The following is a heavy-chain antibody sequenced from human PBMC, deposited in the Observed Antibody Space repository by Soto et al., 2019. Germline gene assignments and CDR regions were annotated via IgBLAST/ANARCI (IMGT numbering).Heavy chain of an antibody. V-gene: IGHV3-53*01. CDR1: GFTVSSNY. CDR3: ARAGSEATALNDAFDI. CDR2: IYSGGST. D-gene: IGHD1-26*01. J-gene: IGHJ3*02. Sequence: TGGSLRLSCAASGFTVSSNYMSWVRQAPGKGLEWVSVIYSGGSTYYADSVKGRFTISRDNSKNTLYLQMNSLRAEDTAVYYCARAGSEATALNDAFDIWGQGTMVTVSS.